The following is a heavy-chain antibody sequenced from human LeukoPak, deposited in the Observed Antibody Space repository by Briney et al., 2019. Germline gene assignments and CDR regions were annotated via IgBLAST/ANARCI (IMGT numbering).Heavy chain of an antibody. CDR2: IYPGDSDT. CDR3: ARLKIAAAGTLRSVNWFDP. CDR1: GYSFTSYW. V-gene: IGHV5-51*01. J-gene: IGHJ5*02. D-gene: IGHD6-13*01. Sequence: GESLKISCKGSGYSFTSYWIGWVRQMPGKGLEWMGIIYPGDSDTRYSPSFQGQVTISADKSISTAYLQWSSLKASDTAMYYCARLKIAAAGTLRSVNWFDPWGKGTLVTVSS.